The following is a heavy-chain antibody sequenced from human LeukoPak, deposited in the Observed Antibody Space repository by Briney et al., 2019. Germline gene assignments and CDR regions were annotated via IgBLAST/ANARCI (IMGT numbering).Heavy chain of an antibody. Sequence: SQTLSLTCTVSGGSFSSGGYYWSWIRQHPGKGLEWIGYIHYSGSTYYNPSLKSRVTISVDTSKNQFSLKLSSVTAADTAVYYCARVVVPAAHPDAFDIWGQGTMVTVSS. V-gene: IGHV4-31*03. D-gene: IGHD2-2*01. CDR3: ARVVVPAAHPDAFDI. CDR2: IHYSGST. CDR1: GGSFSSGGYY. J-gene: IGHJ3*02.